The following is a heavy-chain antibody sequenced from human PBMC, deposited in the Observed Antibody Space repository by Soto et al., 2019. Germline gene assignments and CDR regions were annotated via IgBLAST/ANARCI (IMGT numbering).Heavy chain of an antibody. V-gene: IGHV3-23*01. J-gene: IGHJ6*03. D-gene: IGHD2-2*02. CDR2: ISGSGHYT. Sequence: GSLRLSCAASGFTFSSYAMSWVRQAPGKGLEWVSAISGSGHYTYYADSLKGRFTISRDNSKDTLFLQMNSLRAEDTAVYYCAKAQYCSSDTCYIVGYMDVWGKGTTVTVSS. CDR3: AKAQYCSSDTCYIVGYMDV. CDR1: GFTFSSYA.